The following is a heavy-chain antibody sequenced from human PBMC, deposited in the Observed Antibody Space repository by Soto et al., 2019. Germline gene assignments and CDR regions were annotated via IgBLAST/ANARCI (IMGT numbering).Heavy chain of an antibody. CDR2: INPSGDIT. D-gene: IGHD4-17*01. CDR1: GLTFSRYA. Sequence: EEQLLESGGGLVQPGGSLRLSCAASGLTFSRYAMSWVRQAPGKGLEWVSIINPSGDITYYGDSVKGRFTTSRDNSKNTLSLPMNSRGAEDTAVYYVAKSLGHSAVTTDYVAFRGQGTLVTVSS. V-gene: IGHV3-23*01. J-gene: IGHJ4*02. CDR3: AKSLGHSAVTTDYVAF.